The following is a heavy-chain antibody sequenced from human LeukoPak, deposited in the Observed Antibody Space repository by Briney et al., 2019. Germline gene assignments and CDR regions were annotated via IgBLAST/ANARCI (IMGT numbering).Heavy chain of an antibody. D-gene: IGHD6-19*01. CDR1: GYTFTRYG. CDR2: VSGSNGNT. V-gene: IGHV1-18*01. J-gene: IGHJ4*02. CDR3: ARDLGSGWVDY. Sequence: GASVKVSCKASGYTFTRYGMSWVRQAPGQGLEWMGWVSGSNGNTNYAQKLQGRVTMTTDTSTGTAYMELRSLRSDDTAVYYCARDLGSGWVDYWGQGTLVTVSS.